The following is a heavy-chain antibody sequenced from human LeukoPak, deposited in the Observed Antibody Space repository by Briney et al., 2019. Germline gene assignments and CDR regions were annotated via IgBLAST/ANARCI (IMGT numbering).Heavy chain of an antibody. J-gene: IGHJ5*02. CDR2: IYHSGST. CDR1: GGSISSSNW. V-gene: IGHV4-4*02. CDR3: ARAVGYDFWSAHTPLFDP. Sequence: SETLSLTCAVSGGSISSSNWWSWVRQPPGKGLEWIGEIYHSGSTNYNPSLKSRVTISVDKSKNQFSLKLSSVTAADTAVYYCARAVGYDFWSAHTPLFDPWGQGTLVTVSS. D-gene: IGHD3-3*01.